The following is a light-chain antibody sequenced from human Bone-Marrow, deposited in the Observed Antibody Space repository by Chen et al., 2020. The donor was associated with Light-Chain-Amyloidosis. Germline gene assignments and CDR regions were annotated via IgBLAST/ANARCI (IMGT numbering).Light chain of an antibody. J-gene: IGLJ2*01. CDR1: DLPKKY. V-gene: IGLV3-25*03. CDR2: RDT. Sequence: SYELTLPPSVSVSPGQTARITCPGDDLPKKYASWSQQKPGQAPVLVIHRDTERPTGISERFSGYSPGTTATLTSSGVQAEDEADYHCQSADSSSTYGVIFGGGTKLTVL. CDR3: QSADSSSTYGVI.